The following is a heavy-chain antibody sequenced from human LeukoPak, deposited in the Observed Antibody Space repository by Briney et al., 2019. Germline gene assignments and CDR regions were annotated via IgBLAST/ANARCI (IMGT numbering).Heavy chain of an antibody. D-gene: IGHD6-19*01. J-gene: IGHJ4*02. CDR1: GFTFTSYT. V-gene: IGHV3-21*01. CDR2: ISSSSSYI. Sequence: GGSLRLSCAASGFTFTSYTMTWVRQAPGKGLEWVSSISSSSSYIYYADSVKGRFTISRDNAKNSLYLQMNSLRAEDTAVYYCAKDSGYSSGWYLYYWGQGTLVTVSS. CDR3: AKDSGYSSGWYLYY.